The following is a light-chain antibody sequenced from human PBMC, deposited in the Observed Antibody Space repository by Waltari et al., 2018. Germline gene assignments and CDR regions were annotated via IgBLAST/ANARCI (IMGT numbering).Light chain of an antibody. CDR1: TSISSY. Sequence: DIQMTQSPSSLSASVGDRVTITCRASTSISSYLNCHQQKPGKAPKLLTYATSNLQSGVPSRFSGSGSGTDFTLTISSLQPEDFATYYCQQSNSTPLFTFGPGTKVDI. CDR2: ATS. J-gene: IGKJ3*01. CDR3: QQSNSTPLFT. V-gene: IGKV1-39*01.